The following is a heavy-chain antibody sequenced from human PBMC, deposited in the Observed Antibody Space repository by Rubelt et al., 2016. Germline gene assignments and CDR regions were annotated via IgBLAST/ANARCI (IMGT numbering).Heavy chain of an antibody. Sequence: QVTLRESGPALVKPTQTLTLTCTFSGFSLRTSGMCVSWIRQPPGKALEWLARIDWDDDKYYSTSLKTRITISKDTSKNQVVLTMTKMEPVYTATYDCARIARNGYYFDYWGQGTLVTVSS. J-gene: IGHJ4*02. CDR3: ARIARNGYYFDY. CDR2: IDWDDDK. D-gene: IGHD1-1*01. CDR1: GFSLRTSGMC. V-gene: IGHV2-70*15.